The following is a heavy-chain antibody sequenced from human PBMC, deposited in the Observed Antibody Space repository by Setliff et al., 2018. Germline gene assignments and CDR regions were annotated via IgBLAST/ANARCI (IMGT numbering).Heavy chain of an antibody. D-gene: IGHD2-2*02. CDR3: AKGGSTSCYTEADY. V-gene: IGHV3-53*01. CDR1: GFTVSSDY. Sequence: PGGSLRLSCAASGFTVSSDYMSWFRQAPGKGLEWVSVIYSSGDTYYADSVKGRFTIYRDNSKNTVYLQMTSLRVEDTAVYYCAKGGSTSCYTEADYWGQGTLVTVSS. CDR2: IYSSGDT. J-gene: IGHJ4*02.